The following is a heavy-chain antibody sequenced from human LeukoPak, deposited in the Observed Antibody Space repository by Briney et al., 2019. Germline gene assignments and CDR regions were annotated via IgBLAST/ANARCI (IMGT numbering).Heavy chain of an antibody. D-gene: IGHD2-2*01. Sequence: GGSLRLSCAASGFTFSSYGMSWVRQAPGKGLEWVSAISGSGGSTYYADSVKGRFTISRDNSKNTLYLQMNSLRAEDTAVYYCAKALLTVVPAAIEGGVDYWGQGTLVTVSS. V-gene: IGHV3-23*01. CDR3: AKALLTVVPAAIEGGVDY. CDR1: GFTFSSYG. CDR2: ISGSGGST. J-gene: IGHJ4*02.